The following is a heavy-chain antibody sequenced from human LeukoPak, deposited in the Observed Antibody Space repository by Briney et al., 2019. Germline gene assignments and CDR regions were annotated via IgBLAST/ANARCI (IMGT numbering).Heavy chain of an antibody. J-gene: IGHJ4*02. V-gene: IGHV4-34*01. CDR2: INHSGST. D-gene: IGHD3-3*01. CDR3: ARGRSAFDY. CDR1: GGSFSGYY. Sequence: SETLSLTCAVYGGSFSGYYWSWVRQPPGKGLEWIGEINHSGSTNYNPSLKSRVTISVDTSKNQFSLKLSSVTAADTAVYYCARGRSAFDYWGQGTLVTVSS.